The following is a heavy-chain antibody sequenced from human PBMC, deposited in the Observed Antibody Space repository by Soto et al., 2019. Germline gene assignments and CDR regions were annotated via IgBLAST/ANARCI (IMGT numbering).Heavy chain of an antibody. J-gene: IGHJ4*02. CDR1: GFTFSSYG. V-gene: IGHV3-33*01. CDR2: IWYDGSNK. CDR3: ARDRIGIWSGYYTSGPHY. Sequence: PGESLKISCAASGFTFSSYGMHWVRQAPGKGLEWVAVIWYDGSNKYYADSVKGRFTISRDNSKNTLYLQMNSLRAEDTAVYYCARDRIGIWSGYYTSGPHYWGQGTLVTVSS. D-gene: IGHD3-3*01.